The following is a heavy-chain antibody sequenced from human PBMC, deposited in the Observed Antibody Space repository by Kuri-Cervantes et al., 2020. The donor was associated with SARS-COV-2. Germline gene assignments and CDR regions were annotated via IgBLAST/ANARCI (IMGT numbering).Heavy chain of an antibody. CDR2: INPNSGGT. CDR3: ARDGGYYDILTGSKRGDYYFDY. D-gene: IGHD3-9*01. V-gene: IGHV1-2*02. J-gene: IGHJ4*02. CDR1: GYTFTSYY. Sequence: ASVKVSCKASGYTFTSYYMHWVRQAPGQGLEWMGWINPNSGGTNYAQKFQGRVTMTRDTSISTAYMELSRLRSDDTAVYYCARDGGYYDILTGSKRGDYYFDYWGQGTLVTVSS.